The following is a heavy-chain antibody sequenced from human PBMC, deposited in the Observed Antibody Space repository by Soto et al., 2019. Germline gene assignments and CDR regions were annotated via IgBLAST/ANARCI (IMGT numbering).Heavy chain of an antibody. CDR1: GFTFSNYA. Sequence: QVQLVESGGGVVQSGRSLRLSCAASGFTFSNYAMHWVRQAPGKGLEWVAVISYDGSHKSNADSVKGRITISTDNSMNPLYLEMNSLRTEDTAVYYCARARVAARPYFDYWGQGTLVTVSS. CDR3: ARARVAARPYFDY. J-gene: IGHJ4*02. D-gene: IGHD6-6*01. V-gene: IGHV3-30-3*01. CDR2: ISYDGSHK.